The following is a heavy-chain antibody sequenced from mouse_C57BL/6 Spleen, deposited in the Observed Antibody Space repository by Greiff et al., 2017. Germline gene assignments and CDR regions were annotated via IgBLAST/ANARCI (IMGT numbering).Heavy chain of an antibody. J-gene: IGHJ4*01. V-gene: IGHV14-2*01. CDR2: IDPEDGDT. CDR1: GFNIKDYY. Sequence: VQLQQSGAELVKPGASVKLSCTASGFNIKDYYMHWVKQRTEQGLEWIGRIDPEDGDTKYAPKFQGKATITADTSSNTAYLQLSSLTSEDTAVYYCARGVTTRGSMDYWGQGTSVTVSS. CDR3: ARGVTTRGSMDY. D-gene: IGHD2-1*01.